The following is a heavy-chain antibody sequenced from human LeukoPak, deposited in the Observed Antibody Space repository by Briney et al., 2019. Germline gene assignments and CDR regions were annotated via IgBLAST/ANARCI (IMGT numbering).Heavy chain of an antibody. CDR3: ARGSQSTWGFFAY. V-gene: IGHV3-33*01. Sequence: PGRSLRLSCAASGFTFSNDGMHWVRQAPGKGLQWVAVIWYDGSNEYYTGSVKGRFTISRDNAHNTLYLQMNSLRAEDTAVYYCARGSQSTWGFFAYWGQGTLVTVSS. CDR2: IWYDGSNE. J-gene: IGHJ4*01. D-gene: IGHD1-1*01. CDR1: GFTFSNDG.